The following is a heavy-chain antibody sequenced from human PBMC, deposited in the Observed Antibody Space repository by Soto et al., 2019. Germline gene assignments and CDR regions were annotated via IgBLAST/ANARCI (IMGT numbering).Heavy chain of an antibody. CDR2: IKQDGSEK. V-gene: IGHV3-7*01. CDR1: GFTLRSYS. Sequence: LRLCCVASGFTLRSYSMSWVRQAPGKGLEWVANIKQDGSEKYYVGSVKGRFTISRDDAKNSLFLQMNSLRGEDTAVYYCARTVVVVVPDNFDYWGQGTLVTVSS. CDR3: ARTVVVVVPDNFDY. D-gene: IGHD2-2*01. J-gene: IGHJ4*02.